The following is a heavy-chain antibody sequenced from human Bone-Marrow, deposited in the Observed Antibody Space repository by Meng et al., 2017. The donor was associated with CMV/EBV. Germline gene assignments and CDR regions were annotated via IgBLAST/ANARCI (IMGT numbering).Heavy chain of an antibody. CDR3: AKGTYYDFWSGYLDV. D-gene: IGHD3-3*01. J-gene: IGHJ6*02. V-gene: IGHV3-69-1*01. Sequence: GESLKISCAASGFTFSDYYMNWVRQAPGKGLEWVSSISSSSTIYYADSVKGRFTISRDNAKNSLYLQMNSLRAEDTALYYCAKGTYYDFWSGYLDVWGQGTTVTVSS. CDR2: ISSSSTI. CDR1: GFTFSDYY.